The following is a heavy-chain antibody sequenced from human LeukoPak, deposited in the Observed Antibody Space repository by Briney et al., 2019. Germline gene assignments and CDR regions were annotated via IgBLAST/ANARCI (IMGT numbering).Heavy chain of an antibody. D-gene: IGHD2-21*01. V-gene: IGHV4-4*07. CDR2: VYISGDT. Sequence: SETPSLTCTVSGGSVTTSYWSWIRQSAGEGLEWIGRVYISGDTKYNPSLKSRVIMSLDASKNQFSLSLRSVTAADTAVYYCARLIAEVGGGTNYFDTWGQGTLVTVSS. J-gene: IGHJ4*02. CDR3: ARLIAEVGGGTNYFDT. CDR1: GGSVTTSY.